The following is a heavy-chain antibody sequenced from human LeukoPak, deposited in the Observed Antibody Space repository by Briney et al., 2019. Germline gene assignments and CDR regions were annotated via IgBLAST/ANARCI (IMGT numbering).Heavy chain of an antibody. J-gene: IGHJ4*02. D-gene: IGHD5-12*01. Sequence: GGSLRLSCAASGFTFSSYGMHWVRQGPGKGLEWVAVIWYDGSNRYYADSVKGRFTISRDNSKNTLYLQMNSLRAEDTAVYYCARESYSGYDLPLGYWGQGTLVTVSS. CDR1: GFTFSSYG. V-gene: IGHV3-33*01. CDR3: ARESYSGYDLPLGY. CDR2: IWYDGSNR.